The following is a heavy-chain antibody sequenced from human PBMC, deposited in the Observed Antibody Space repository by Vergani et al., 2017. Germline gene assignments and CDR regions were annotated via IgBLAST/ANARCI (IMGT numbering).Heavy chain of an antibody. J-gene: IGHJ6*03. Sequence: QVQLQESGPGLVKPSQTLSLTCTVSGGSISSGSYYWSWIRQPAGKGLEWIGRIYTSGSTNYNPSLKSRVTISVDTSKNQFSLKLSSVTAADTAVYYCARGGYYDFWSGYYTKYYYYYYMDVWGKGTTVTVSS. V-gene: IGHV4-61*02. CDR2: IYTSGST. CDR3: ARGGYYDFWSGYYTKYYYYYYMDV. D-gene: IGHD3-3*01. CDR1: GGSISSGSYY.